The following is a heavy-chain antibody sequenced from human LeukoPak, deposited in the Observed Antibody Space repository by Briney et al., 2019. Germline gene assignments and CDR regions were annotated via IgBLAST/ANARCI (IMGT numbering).Heavy chain of an antibody. D-gene: IGHD3-3*01. CDR2: ISAYNGNT. CDR3: ARVRASGRYDFWSDEGYFDY. V-gene: IGHV1-18*01. Sequence: ASVKVSCKASGYTFTSYGISWVRQATGQGLEWMGWISAYNGNTNYAQKLQGRVTMTTDTSTSTAYMELRSLRSDDTAVYYCARVRASGRYDFWSDEGYFDYWGQGTLVTVSS. J-gene: IGHJ4*02. CDR1: GYTFTSYG.